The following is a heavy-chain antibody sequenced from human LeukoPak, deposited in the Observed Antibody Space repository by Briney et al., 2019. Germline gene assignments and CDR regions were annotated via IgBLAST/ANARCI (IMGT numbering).Heavy chain of an antibody. D-gene: IGHD1-26*01. CDR1: GFTFDDYG. CDR3: AKGGGSYPGDYFDY. CDR2: ITWDGGST. Sequence: PGGSLRLSCAASGFTFDDYGMHWVRQAPGKGLEWVSLITWDGGSTYYADSVKGRFTISRDNSKKFLYLQMNSLRVEDTALYYCAKGGGSYPGDYFDYWGQGTLVTVSS. V-gene: IGHV3-43D*03. J-gene: IGHJ4*02.